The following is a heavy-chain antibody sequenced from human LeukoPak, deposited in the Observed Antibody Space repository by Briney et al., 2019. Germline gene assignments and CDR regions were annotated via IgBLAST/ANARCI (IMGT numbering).Heavy chain of an antibody. Sequence: SETLSLTCTVSGGSISSYYWSWIRQPAGKGLEWIGRTYTSGSTNYNPSLKSRVTMSVDTSKNQFSLKLSSVTAADTALYYCTKEPYGSGRTNLFDYWGQGTLVTVSS. J-gene: IGHJ4*02. CDR3: TKEPYGSGRTNLFDY. CDR1: GGSISSYY. V-gene: IGHV4-4*07. CDR2: TYTSGST. D-gene: IGHD3-10*01.